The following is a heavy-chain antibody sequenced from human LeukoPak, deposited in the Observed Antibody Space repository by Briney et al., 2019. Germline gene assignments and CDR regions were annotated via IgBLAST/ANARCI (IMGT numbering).Heavy chain of an antibody. J-gene: IGHJ4*02. D-gene: IGHD6-19*01. V-gene: IGHV3-7*01. CDR3: AGDGPGAGTLGY. CDR1: GFTFSSYA. CDR2: IKQDGSEK. Sequence: GGSLRLSCAASGFTFSSYAMSWVRQAPGKGLEWVANIKQDGSEKYYVDSVKGRFTISRDNAKNSLYLQMNSLRAEDTAVYYCAGDGPGAGTLGYWGQGTLVTVSS.